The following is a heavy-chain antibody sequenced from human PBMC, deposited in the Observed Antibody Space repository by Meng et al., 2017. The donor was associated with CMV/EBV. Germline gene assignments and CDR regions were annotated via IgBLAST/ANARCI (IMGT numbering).Heavy chain of an antibody. CDR3: ARAPIYCSSTSCYGEGGMDV. Sequence: SETLSLTCAVYGGSFSGYYWSWIRQPPGKGLEWIGEINHSGSTNYNPSLKSRVTISVDTSKNQFSPKLSSVTAADTAVYYCARAPIYCSSTSCYGEGGMDVWGQGTTVTVSS. J-gene: IGHJ6*02. D-gene: IGHD2-2*01. CDR2: INHSGST. CDR1: GGSFSGYY. V-gene: IGHV4-34*01.